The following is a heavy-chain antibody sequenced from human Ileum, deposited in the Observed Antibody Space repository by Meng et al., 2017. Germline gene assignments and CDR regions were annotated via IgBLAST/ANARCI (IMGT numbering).Heavy chain of an antibody. Sequence: EVQLVESGGGSVQPGGSLRLSCVASGFTFSDTWMHWVRQVPGKGLVWVSRINKDGTFKEYDDSVKGRFTIYRDNAKKTLYLQMDSLRAEDTAVYYCGKDWGGAGAIDSWGQGTLVTVSS. CDR2: INKDGTFK. J-gene: IGHJ4*02. V-gene: IGHV3-74*03. D-gene: IGHD3-16*01. CDR3: GKDWGGAGAIDS. CDR1: GFTFSDTW.